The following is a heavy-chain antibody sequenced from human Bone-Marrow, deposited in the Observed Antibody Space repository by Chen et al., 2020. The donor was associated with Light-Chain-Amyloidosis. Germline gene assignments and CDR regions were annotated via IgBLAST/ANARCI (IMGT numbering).Heavy chain of an antibody. CDR1: GFAFSSYA. V-gene: IGHV3-23*04. CDR3: AKDISYDDILPGYPADAFDI. D-gene: IGHD3-9*01. J-gene: IGHJ3*02. CDR2: IRGRGGSR. Sequence: EVQLVESGGGRLQRGGSLRLSCAASGFAFSSYAMSWVRQAPGKGLEWGSTIRGRGGSRYYGDAVKGRLTISRDNCKNALFLKMNSLRAEDTAVYYCAKDISYDDILPGYPADAFDIWGQGTMVTVSS.